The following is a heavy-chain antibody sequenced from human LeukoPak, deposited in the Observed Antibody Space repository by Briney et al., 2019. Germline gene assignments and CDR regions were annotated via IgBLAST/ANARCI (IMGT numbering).Heavy chain of an antibody. CDR1: GGSIISSAYY. V-gene: IGHV4-30-4*08. D-gene: IGHD6-19*01. Sequence: SETLSLTCTVSGGSIISSAYYWSWIRQPPGKGLEWIGYIYYSGSTYYNPSLKSRVTISLDTSKDQFSLKLSSVTAADTAVYYCVRTEVSSGSEDYWGQGTLVTVSS. J-gene: IGHJ4*02. CDR2: IYYSGST. CDR3: VRTEVSSGSEDY.